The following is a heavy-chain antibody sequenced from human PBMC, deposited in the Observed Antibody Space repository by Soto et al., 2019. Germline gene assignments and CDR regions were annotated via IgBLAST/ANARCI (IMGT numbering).Heavy chain of an antibody. J-gene: IGHJ2*01. V-gene: IGHV4-34*01. CDR3: ARLPRAPNLEPRRALGEFDF. CDR2: INHSGST. D-gene: IGHD3-16*01. Sequence: SETLPLTCAVYGGYFSGYYWSRIRQPPGKGLEWIGEINHSGSTNYNPSLKSRVTISVDTSKNQFSLKLNSVTAADTAVFYCARLPRAPNLEPRRALGEFDFWGRGTLVTVSS. CDR1: GGYFSGYY.